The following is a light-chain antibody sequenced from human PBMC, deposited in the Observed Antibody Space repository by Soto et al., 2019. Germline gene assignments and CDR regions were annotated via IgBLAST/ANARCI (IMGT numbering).Light chain of an antibody. Sequence: LTQPPSAYGSPGQSVTISCTGTGGYNYVSWYQQHPGKAPKPLIYEVSKRPSGVPDRFSGSKSGNTAALTVSGLQAEDEADYYCSSHAGRNTVLFGGGTKVTVL. J-gene: IGLJ2*01. CDR1: GGYNY. CDR2: EVS. CDR3: SSHAGRNTVL. V-gene: IGLV2-8*01.